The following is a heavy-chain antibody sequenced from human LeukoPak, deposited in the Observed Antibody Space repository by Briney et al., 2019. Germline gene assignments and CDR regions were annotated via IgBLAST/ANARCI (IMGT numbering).Heavy chain of an antibody. CDR3: AVYYDILTGYPPLRTFDY. J-gene: IGHJ4*02. D-gene: IGHD3-9*01. V-gene: IGHV1-2*02. CDR1: VYTFTVYY. Sequence: GASVTVSCKASVYTFTVYYMHWVRQAPGQGLEWMGWINPNSSGTNYAQKFQGRVTMTRDTSISTAYMELSRLRSDDTAVYYCAVYYDILTGYPPLRTFDYWGQGTLVTVSS. CDR2: INPNSSGT.